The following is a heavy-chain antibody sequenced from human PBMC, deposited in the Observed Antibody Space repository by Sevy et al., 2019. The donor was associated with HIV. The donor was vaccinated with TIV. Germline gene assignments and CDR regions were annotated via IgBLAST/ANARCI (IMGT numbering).Heavy chain of an antibody. CDR3: ARDFGDYDILTGYYQNWIDP. CDR2: IYTRGST. V-gene: IGHV4-61*02. Sequence: SETLSLTCTVSGDSISSSNYHWNWIRQPAGKGLEWMGRIYTRGSTNYNPSLKSRVTISIDTSKNQFSLKLSSVTAADTAVYYCARDFGDYDILTGYYQNWIDPWGQGTLVTVSS. D-gene: IGHD3-9*01. J-gene: IGHJ5*02. CDR1: GDSISSSNYH.